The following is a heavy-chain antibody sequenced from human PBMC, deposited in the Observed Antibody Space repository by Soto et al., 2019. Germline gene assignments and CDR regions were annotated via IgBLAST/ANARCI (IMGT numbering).Heavy chain of an antibody. CDR3: ARAVEMATITYYYYHGMDV. Sequence: QVQLVESGGGGLQPGRSLRLSCAASGFTFSTYGMHWVRQAPGKGLEWVAIIWYDGNNKFYADSVKGRFTISRDNSKNTLYLQMHSLRVEDTAVYYCARAVEMATITYYYYHGMDVWGQGTTVTVSS. CDR2: IWYDGNNK. V-gene: IGHV3-33*01. J-gene: IGHJ6*02. D-gene: IGHD5-12*01. CDR1: GFTFSTYG.